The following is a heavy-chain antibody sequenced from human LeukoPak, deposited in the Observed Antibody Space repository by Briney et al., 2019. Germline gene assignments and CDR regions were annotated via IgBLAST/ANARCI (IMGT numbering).Heavy chain of an antibody. CDR1: EFIFSDYA. V-gene: IGHV3-23*05. J-gene: IGHJ4*02. CDR2: IDKTTYPT. D-gene: IGHD6-19*01. CDR3: AKFEGATIPGWFNDY. Sequence: GGSLRLSCAASEFIFSDYAMGWVRQAPGKGLEWVSTIDKTTYPTFYADSVKGRFTISRDNSKNTLYLQMNSLRTEDAAVYFCAKFEGATIPGWFNDYWGQGILVTVSS.